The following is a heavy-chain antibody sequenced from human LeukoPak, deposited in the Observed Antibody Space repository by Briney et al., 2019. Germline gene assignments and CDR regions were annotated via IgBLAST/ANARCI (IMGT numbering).Heavy chain of an antibody. CDR3: ARDVAKWGRWPDY. V-gene: IGHV3-33*01. CDR1: GFTFSSYG. J-gene: IGHJ4*02. D-gene: IGHD7-27*01. CDR2: IWYDGINE. Sequence: GGSLRLSCAASGFTFSSYGMHWVRQAPGRGLEWVAVIWYDGINEYYADSVKGRFTVSRDNANNTLYLQMNSLRADDTAVYFCARDVAKWGRWPDYWGQGTLVAVSS.